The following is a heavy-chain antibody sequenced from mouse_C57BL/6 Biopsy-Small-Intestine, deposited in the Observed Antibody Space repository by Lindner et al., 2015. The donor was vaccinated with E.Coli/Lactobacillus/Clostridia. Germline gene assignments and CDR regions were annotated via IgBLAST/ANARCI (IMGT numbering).Heavy chain of an antibody. CDR1: GYSFTDYN. J-gene: IGHJ1*03. D-gene: IGHD1-1*01. CDR2: INPNYGTT. Sequence: VQLQESGPELVKPGASVKISCKASGYSFTDYNMNWVKQGNGKSLEWIGVINPNYGTTSYNQKFKGKATLTVDQSSSTAYMQLNSLTSEDSAVYYCARSIYYYGSSLWYFDVWGTGTTVAVSS. CDR3: ARSIYYYGSSLWYFDV. V-gene: IGHV1-39*01.